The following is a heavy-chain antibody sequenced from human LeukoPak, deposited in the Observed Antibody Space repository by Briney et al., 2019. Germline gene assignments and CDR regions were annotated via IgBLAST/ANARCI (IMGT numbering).Heavy chain of an antibody. Sequence: ASVKVSCKAPGYTFTSYGISWVRQAPGQGLEWMGWISAYNGNTNYAQKLQGRVTMTTDTSTSTAYMELRSLRSDDTAVYYCATGSPTYYDYYYGMDVWGQGTTVTVSS. CDR3: ATGSPTYYDYYYGMDV. D-gene: IGHD3-10*01. J-gene: IGHJ6*02. V-gene: IGHV1-18*01. CDR1: GYTFTSYG. CDR2: ISAYNGNT.